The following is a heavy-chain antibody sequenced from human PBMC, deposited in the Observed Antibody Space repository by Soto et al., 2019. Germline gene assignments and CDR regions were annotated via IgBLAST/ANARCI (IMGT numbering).Heavy chain of an antibody. CDR3: AKGKVAYDNSGLQYFYYCPMHV. V-gene: IGHV3-23*01. D-gene: IGHD3-22*01. CDR2: ISGGGGTT. J-gene: IGHJ6*02. Sequence: EVQLLEAGGDLVQPGGSLRLSCAASEFTFSSYAMNWVRQAPGKGLEWGSVISGGGGTTYYADSVKGRFRISRDNSKNKLYLQMNSLRVEDTAVYYCAKGKVAYDNSGLQYFYYCPMHVWGQGTTVTVSS. CDR1: EFTFSSYA.